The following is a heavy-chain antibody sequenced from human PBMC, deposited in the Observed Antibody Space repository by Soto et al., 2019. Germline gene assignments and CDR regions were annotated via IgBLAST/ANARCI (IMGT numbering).Heavy chain of an antibody. CDR1: GFTFDDYA. CDR2: ISWNSDNI. D-gene: IGHD6-19*01. Sequence: EVQLVESGGGLVQPGRSLRLSCAAAGFTFDDYAMHWVRQVPGKGLEWVSGISWNSDNIGYADSVKGRFTISRDNAMNSLYLQMNSLRVEDTALYYCAKDRMQWHLGDCFDPWGQGTLVTVSS. CDR3: AKDRMQWHLGDCFDP. J-gene: IGHJ5*02. V-gene: IGHV3-9*01.